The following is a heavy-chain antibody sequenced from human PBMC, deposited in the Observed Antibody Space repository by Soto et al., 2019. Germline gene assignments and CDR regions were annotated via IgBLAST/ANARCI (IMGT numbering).Heavy chain of an antibody. J-gene: IGHJ6*02. CDR1: GFSLTTGKMG. CDR2: IFSDNER. CDR3: ARMKVDSYQFYYAMDV. D-gene: IGHD3-9*01. V-gene: IGHV2-26*01. Sequence: SGPTLVNPTATLTLTCTVSGFSLTTGKMGVSWIRQPPGKALEWLAHIFSDNERSYSTSLQGRLTISKDTSGSQVVLSMTNVDPVDTATYYCARMKVDSYQFYYAMDVWGRGTTVTVSS.